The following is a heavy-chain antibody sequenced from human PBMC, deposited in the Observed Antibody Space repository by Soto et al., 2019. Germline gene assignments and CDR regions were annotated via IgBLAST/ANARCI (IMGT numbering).Heavy chain of an antibody. V-gene: IGHV1-8*02. CDR3: AQRNVLRFLEWNDAFDI. J-gene: IGHJ3*02. CDR2: MNPNCGNA. Sequence: GASVKVSCKASGGTFSSYAISWVRQAPGQGLEWMGWMNPNCGNASYAQKFQGRVTMTRNNSISTAYMELSSLRSEDTAVYYCAQRNVLRFLEWNDAFDIWGQGTMVTVSS. D-gene: IGHD3-3*01. CDR1: GGTFSSYA.